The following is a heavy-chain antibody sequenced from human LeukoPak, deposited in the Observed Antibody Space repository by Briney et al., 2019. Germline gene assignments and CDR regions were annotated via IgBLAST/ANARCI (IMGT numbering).Heavy chain of an antibody. Sequence: PGGSLRLSCAASGFTFSSYGMHWVRQAPGKGLEWVAVIWYDGSNKYYADSVKGRFTISRDNSKNTLYLQMNSLRVEDTAVYYCARDPDYGGNSDYFDYWGQGTLVTVSS. CDR1: GFTFSSYG. CDR3: ARDPDYGGNSDYFDY. D-gene: IGHD4-23*01. J-gene: IGHJ4*02. CDR2: IWYDGSNK. V-gene: IGHV3-33*01.